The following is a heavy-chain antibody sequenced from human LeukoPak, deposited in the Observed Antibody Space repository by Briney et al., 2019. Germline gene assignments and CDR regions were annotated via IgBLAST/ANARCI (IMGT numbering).Heavy chain of an antibody. Sequence: ASVKVSCKASGYTFTSYDINWVGHATGQGLEWMVWMNPNSGNTGYAQKFQGRVTMTRNTSISTAYMELSSLRSEDTAVYYCASLGTGGSSSYYFDYWGQGTLVTVSS. D-gene: IGHD1-26*01. CDR1: GYTFTSYD. V-gene: IGHV1-8*01. CDR2: MNPNSGNT. CDR3: ASLGTGGSSSYYFDY. J-gene: IGHJ4*02.